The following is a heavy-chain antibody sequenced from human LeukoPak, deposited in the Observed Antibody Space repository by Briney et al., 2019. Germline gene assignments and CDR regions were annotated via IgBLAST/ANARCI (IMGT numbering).Heavy chain of an antibody. Sequence: SETLSLTCTASGGSISSYYWSWIRQPPGKGLEWIGYIYYSGSTNYNPSLKSRVTISVDTSKNQFSLKLSSVTAADTAVYYCARLGCSGGSCYDDHWGQGTLVTVSS. CDR2: IYYSGST. V-gene: IGHV4-59*08. CDR1: GGSISSYY. D-gene: IGHD2-15*01. J-gene: IGHJ4*02. CDR3: ARLGCSGGSCYDDH.